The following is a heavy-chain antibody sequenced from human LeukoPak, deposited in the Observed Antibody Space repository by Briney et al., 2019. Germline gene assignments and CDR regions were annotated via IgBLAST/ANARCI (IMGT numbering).Heavy chain of an antibody. CDR1: GFTFSDYY. V-gene: IGHV3-11*04. CDR3: AREFLCSSTSCYLEGDAFDI. CDR2: ISSSGSTI. J-gene: IGHJ3*02. Sequence: GGSLRLSCAASGFTFSDYYMSWIRQAPGKGLEWVSYISSSGSTIYYADSVKGRFTISRDNAKSSLYLQMNSLRAEDTAVYYCAREFLCSSTSCYLEGDAFDIWGQGTMVTVSS. D-gene: IGHD2-2*01.